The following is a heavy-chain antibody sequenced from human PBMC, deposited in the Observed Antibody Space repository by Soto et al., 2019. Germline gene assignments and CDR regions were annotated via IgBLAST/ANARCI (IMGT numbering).Heavy chain of an antibody. J-gene: IGHJ3*02. Sequence: SQTLSLTCAISGDSVSSNSAAWNWIRQSPSRGLEWLGRTYYRSKWYNDYAVSVKSRITINPDTSKNQFSLQLNSVTPEDTAVYYCAREVAMVRGVIITGYAAFDIWGQGPMVTVSS. D-gene: IGHD3-10*01. CDR3: AREVAMVRGVIITGYAAFDI. CDR2: TYYRSKWYN. CDR1: GDSVSSNSAA. V-gene: IGHV6-1*01.